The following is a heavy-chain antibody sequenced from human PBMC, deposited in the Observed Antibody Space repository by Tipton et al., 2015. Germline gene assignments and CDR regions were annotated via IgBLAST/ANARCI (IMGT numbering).Heavy chain of an antibody. Sequence: TLSLTCTVFGISVTSGAYYWSWIRQFPGKGLEWIGSVYYSGSTSYNPSLNSRITISLDTSKNLLSLKLNSVTAADTAIYYCARSAYTFGLHWGQGTLVTVSS. V-gene: IGHV4-31*03. CDR3: ARSAYTFGLH. J-gene: IGHJ4*01. D-gene: IGHD3/OR15-3a*01. CDR2: VYYSGST. CDR1: GISVTSGAYY.